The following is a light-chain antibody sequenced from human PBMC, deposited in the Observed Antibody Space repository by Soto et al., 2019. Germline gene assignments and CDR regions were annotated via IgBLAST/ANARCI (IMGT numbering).Light chain of an antibody. CDR2: DVS. CDR3: SSYTSSSYVV. J-gene: IGLJ2*01. Sequence: QSALTQPASVSGSPGQSITISCTGTSSDVGGYNYVSWYQQHPGKAPKLMIYDVSNRTSGVSNRVSGSKSGNTASLTISGLQAEDEADYYCSSYTSSSYVVFGGGTQLTVL. V-gene: IGLV2-14*01. CDR1: SSDVGGYNY.